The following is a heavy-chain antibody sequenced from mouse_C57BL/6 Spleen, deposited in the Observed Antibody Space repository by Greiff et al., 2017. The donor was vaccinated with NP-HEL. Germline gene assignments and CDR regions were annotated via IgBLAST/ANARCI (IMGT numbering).Heavy chain of an antibody. CDR1: GFTFSDYY. D-gene: IGHD2-3*01. CDR2: INYDGSST. Sequence: DVKLQESEGGLVQPGSSMKLSCTASGFTFSDYYMAWVRQVPDKGLEWVANINYDGSSTYSLDSLKSRFIISRANAKNILCLQMSSLKSENTATYCCARFALDGYGTYWGQGTLVTVSA. J-gene: IGHJ3*01. CDR3: ARFALDGYGTY. V-gene: IGHV5-16*01.